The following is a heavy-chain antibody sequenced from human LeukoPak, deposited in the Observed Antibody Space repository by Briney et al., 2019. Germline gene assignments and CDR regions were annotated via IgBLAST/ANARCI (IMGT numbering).Heavy chain of an antibody. CDR2: IWYDGSNK. J-gene: IGHJ4*02. CDR1: GFTFSSYG. V-gene: IGHV3-33*06. D-gene: IGHD1-1*01. Sequence: GGSLRLSWEASGFTFSSYGMHWVRQAPGKGLEWVAVIWYDGSNKYYADSVKGRFTISRDNSKNTLYLQMNSLRAEDTAVYYCAKEGPGPHFDYWGQGTLVTVSS. CDR3: AKEGPGPHFDY.